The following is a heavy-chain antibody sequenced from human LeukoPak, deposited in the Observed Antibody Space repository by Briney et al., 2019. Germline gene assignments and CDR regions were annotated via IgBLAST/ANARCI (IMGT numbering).Heavy chain of an antibody. CDR3: ARDLNDFWSGYSYDY. J-gene: IGHJ4*02. CDR1: GFTFSSYS. D-gene: IGHD3-3*01. CDR2: ISSSSSTI. Sequence: TGGSLRLSCAASGFTFSSYSMNWGRQAPGKGLEWVSYISSSSSTIYYADSVKGRFTISRDNAKNSLYLQMNSLRAEDTAVYYCARDLNDFWSGYSYDYWGQGTLVTVSS. V-gene: IGHV3-48*01.